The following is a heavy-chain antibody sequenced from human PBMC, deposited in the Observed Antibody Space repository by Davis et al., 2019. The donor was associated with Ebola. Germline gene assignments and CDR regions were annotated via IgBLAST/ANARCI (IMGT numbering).Heavy chain of an antibody. V-gene: IGHV3-11*06. Sequence: GESLKISCAASGFSFSDYYMSWFRQAPGKGLEWVSYISISSGFTNYAYSVKGRFTISRYNAKNTLYLQMNSLTPEDTAVYYCARGPRKMTTQNFDYWGQGTLVTVSS. CDR1: GFSFSDYY. CDR2: ISISSGFT. CDR3: ARGPRKMTTQNFDY. J-gene: IGHJ4*02. D-gene: IGHD5-24*01.